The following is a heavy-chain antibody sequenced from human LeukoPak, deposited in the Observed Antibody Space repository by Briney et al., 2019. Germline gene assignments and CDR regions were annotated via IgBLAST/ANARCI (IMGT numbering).Heavy chain of an antibody. CDR2: IYYSGST. CDR3: ARDLAVAGTGYYYGMDV. J-gene: IGHJ6*02. CDR1: GGSISSCY. D-gene: IGHD6-19*01. Sequence: SETLSLTCTVSGGSISSCYWSWIRQPPGKGLEWIGYIYYSGSTNYNPSLKSRVTISVDTSKNQFSLKLSSVTAADTAVYYCARDLAVAGTGYYYGMDVWGQGTTVTVSS. V-gene: IGHV4-59*01.